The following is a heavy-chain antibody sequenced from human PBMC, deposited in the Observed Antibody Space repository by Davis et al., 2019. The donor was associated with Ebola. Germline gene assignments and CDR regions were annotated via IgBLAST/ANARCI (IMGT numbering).Heavy chain of an antibody. J-gene: IGHJ5*02. CDR3: ARRGTSSWYAGWFDP. D-gene: IGHD6-13*01. CDR2: SSDSGSA. Sequence: MPGGSLRLSCTDSVITFSSYAMTWIRQPPGKGLEWIGYSSDSGSAHYNPSLKSRVTISVDTSKNQFSLKLSSVTAADTAMYYCARRGTSSWYAGWFDPWGQGTLVTVSS. V-gene: IGHV4-59*08. CDR1: VITFSSYA.